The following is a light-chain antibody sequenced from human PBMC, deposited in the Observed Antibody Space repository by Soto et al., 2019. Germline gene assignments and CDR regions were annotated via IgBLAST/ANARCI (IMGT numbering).Light chain of an antibody. J-gene: IGKJ1*01. CDR2: GAS. CDR3: QQYGTSPQT. Sequence: EIVLTQSPGTLSLSPGERATLSCRASQSVTSNYLAWYQQKPGQAPRLLISGASSRATGIPDRFSGSGSGTDFTLTISRVEPEDFVLYYCQQYGTSPQTFGQGTKEEIK. V-gene: IGKV3-20*01. CDR1: QSVTSNY.